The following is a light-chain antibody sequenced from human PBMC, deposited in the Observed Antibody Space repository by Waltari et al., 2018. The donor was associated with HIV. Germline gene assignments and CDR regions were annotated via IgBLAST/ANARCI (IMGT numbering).Light chain of an antibody. CDR1: SSHIGDNY. Sequence: SVLTQPPSVSAAPGQKVPISCPGSSSHIGDNYLSWYQQLPGTAPTLLIYDNNKRPSGIPDRCSGSKSGTSATLGITGLQTGDEADYYCGTWDSSLSAVVFGGGTKLTVL. J-gene: IGLJ2*01. CDR2: DNN. CDR3: GTWDSSLSAVV. V-gene: IGLV1-51*01.